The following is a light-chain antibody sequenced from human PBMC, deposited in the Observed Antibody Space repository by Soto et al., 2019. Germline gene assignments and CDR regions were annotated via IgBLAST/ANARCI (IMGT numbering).Light chain of an antibody. Sequence: QSVLTQPPSASGSPGQSVAISCTGTSSDVGGYDYVSWYQQHPGKAPKLMIYDVTKRPSGGPDRFSGSKSGNTASLTVSGLQAEDEADYYCSSYAGTHIVFGTGTKVTVL. J-gene: IGLJ1*01. CDR1: SSDVGGYDY. CDR3: SSYAGTHIV. V-gene: IGLV2-8*01. CDR2: DVT.